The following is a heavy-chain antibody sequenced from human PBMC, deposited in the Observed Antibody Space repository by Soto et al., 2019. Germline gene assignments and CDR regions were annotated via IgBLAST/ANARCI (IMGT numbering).Heavy chain of an antibody. CDR1: GFTFSSYA. CDR2: ISYDGSNK. D-gene: IGHD6-13*01. J-gene: IGHJ6*02. Sequence: PGGSLRLSCAASGFTFSSYAMHWVRQAPGKGLEWVAVISYDGSNKYYADSVKGRFTISRDNSKNTLYLQMNSLRAEDTAVYYCARAIAAAGRYYYYSGMDVWGQAPQLTVSS. CDR3: ARAIAAAGRYYYYSGMDV. V-gene: IGHV3-30-3*01.